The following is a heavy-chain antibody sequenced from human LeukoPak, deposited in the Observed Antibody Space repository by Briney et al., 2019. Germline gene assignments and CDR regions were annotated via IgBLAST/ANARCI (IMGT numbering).Heavy chain of an antibody. Sequence: GGSLRLSCAASGFTFSSYSMNWVRQAPGKGLEWVSYISSSSSTIYYADSVKGRFTISRDNAKNSLYLQMNSLRAEDTAVYYCAIPWGVAATHLTDYWGQGTLVTVSS. V-gene: IGHV3-48*01. D-gene: IGHD2-15*01. CDR3: AIPWGVAATHLTDY. J-gene: IGHJ4*02. CDR2: ISSSSSTI. CDR1: GFTFSSYS.